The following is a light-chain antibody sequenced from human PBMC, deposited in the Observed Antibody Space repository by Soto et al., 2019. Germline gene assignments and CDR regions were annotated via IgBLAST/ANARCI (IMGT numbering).Light chain of an antibody. V-gene: IGKV1D-12*01. CDR2: KTS. CDR1: QTISSW. CDR3: QQANSFPIT. Sequence: GDRVTITCRASQTISSWVAWYQQKPGKAPKLLMYKTSSLESGVPSRFCGSRSGTDFPLTISSLQPEDFATYYCQQANSFPITFGHGTRLEIK. J-gene: IGKJ5*01.